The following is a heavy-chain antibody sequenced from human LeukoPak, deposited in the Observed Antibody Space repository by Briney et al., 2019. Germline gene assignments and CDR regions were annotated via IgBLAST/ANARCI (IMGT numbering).Heavy chain of an antibody. V-gene: IGHV3-66*01. D-gene: IGHD3-10*01. J-gene: IGHJ6*03. Sequence: GGSLRLSCAASGFTFSNYWMSWVRQAPGKGLEWVSLIYSGGSTYYADSVKGRFTISRDNAKNSLYLQMNSLRADDTAVYYCARDSYYYALGSPTPNYYVDVWGKGTTVTVSS. CDR3: ARDSYYYALGSPTPNYYVDV. CDR2: IYSGGST. CDR1: GFTFSNYW.